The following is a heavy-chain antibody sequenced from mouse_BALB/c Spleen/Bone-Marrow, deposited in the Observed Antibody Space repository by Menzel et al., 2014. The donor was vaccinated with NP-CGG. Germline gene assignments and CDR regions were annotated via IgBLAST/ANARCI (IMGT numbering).Heavy chain of an antibody. V-gene: IGHV1-14*01. D-gene: IGHD1-1*01. CDR1: GYTFTSYV. Sequence: EVQLQQSGPELVKPGASVKMSCKASGYTFTSYVMHWVKRKPGQGLEWIGYINPYNDGTKYNEKFKGKATLTSDKSSSTAYMELSSLTSEDSAVYYCARRDYYGSSFYWYFDVWGAGTTVTVSS. CDR3: ARRDYYGSSFYWYFDV. CDR2: INPYNDGT. J-gene: IGHJ1*01.